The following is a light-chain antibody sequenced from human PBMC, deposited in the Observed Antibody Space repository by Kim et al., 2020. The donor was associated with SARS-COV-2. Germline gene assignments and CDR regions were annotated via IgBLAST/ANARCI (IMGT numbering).Light chain of an antibody. CDR3: QQRSNWPIT. V-gene: IGKV3-11*01. J-gene: IGKJ5*01. CDR1: QSVSSY. Sequence: WTPGERVTLSCRASQSVSSYLAWYQQKPGQAPRLLIYDASNRATGIPARFSGSGSGTDFTLTISSLEPEEFAVYYCQQRSNWPITFGLGTRLEIK. CDR2: DAS.